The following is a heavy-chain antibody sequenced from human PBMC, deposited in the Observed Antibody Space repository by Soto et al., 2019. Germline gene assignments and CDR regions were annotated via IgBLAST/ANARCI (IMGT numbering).Heavy chain of an antibody. CDR2: IYYSGST. Sequence: SETLSLTCTVSGGSISSGDYYWSWIRQPPGKGLEWIGYIYYSGSTYYNPSLKSRVTISVDTSKNQFSLKLSSVTAADTAVYYCASLGYCSGGSCPPVYWGQGTLVTVSS. D-gene: IGHD2-15*01. CDR3: ASLGYCSGGSCPPVY. J-gene: IGHJ4*02. V-gene: IGHV4-30-4*01. CDR1: GGSISSGDYY.